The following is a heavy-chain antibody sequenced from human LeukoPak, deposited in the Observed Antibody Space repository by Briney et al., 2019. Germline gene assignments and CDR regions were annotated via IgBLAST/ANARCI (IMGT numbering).Heavy chain of an antibody. Sequence: PGGSLRLSCAASGFTFSSYGMHWVRQAPGKGPEWVAFIRYDGSIKYYADSVKGRFTISRDNSKNTLYLQMNSLRAEDTAVYYCARIDVDTATDFDYWGQGTLVTVSS. CDR2: IRYDGSIK. D-gene: IGHD5-18*01. CDR3: ARIDVDTATDFDY. V-gene: IGHV3-30*02. J-gene: IGHJ4*02. CDR1: GFTFSSYG.